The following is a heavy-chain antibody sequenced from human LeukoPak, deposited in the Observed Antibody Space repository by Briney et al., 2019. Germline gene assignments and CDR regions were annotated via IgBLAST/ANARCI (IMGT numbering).Heavy chain of an antibody. CDR1: GFTFSSYA. V-gene: IGHV3-23*01. CDR3: TTVPYCGGDCPNFDC. D-gene: IGHD2-21*02. CDR2: ISGSGGST. Sequence: GGSLRLSCAASGFTFSSYAMSWVRQAPGKGLEWVSAISGSGGSTYYADSVKGRFTISRDNSKNTVYLQMNSLKTEDTAVYYCTTVPYCGGDCPNFDCWGQGTLVTVSS. J-gene: IGHJ4*02.